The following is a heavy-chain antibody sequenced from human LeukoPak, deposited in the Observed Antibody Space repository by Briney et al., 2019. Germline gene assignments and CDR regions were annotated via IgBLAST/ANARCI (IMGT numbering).Heavy chain of an antibody. D-gene: IGHD3-22*01. Sequence: GASVTVSCKASGYTFTSYGISWVRQAPGQGLEWMGWISAYNGNTNYAQKLQGRVTMTTDTSTSTAYMELRSLRSDDTAVYYCARSYDSSGYYHPHFDYWGQGTLVTVSS. J-gene: IGHJ4*02. CDR2: ISAYNGNT. CDR3: ARSYDSSGYYHPHFDY. CDR1: GYTFTSYG. V-gene: IGHV1-18*01.